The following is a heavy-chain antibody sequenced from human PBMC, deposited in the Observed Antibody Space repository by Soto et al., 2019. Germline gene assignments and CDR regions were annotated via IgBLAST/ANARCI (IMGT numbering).Heavy chain of an antibody. D-gene: IGHD5-18*01. V-gene: IGHV4-31*03. CDR2: IYDDGNT. Sequence: QVQMQESGPGIVHPSQTLTVTCNVSGGSVSSSGYYWSWIRHLPGEGLEWVGYIYDDGNTYYNPSLQSRVCISVDTPKNQFSLQLTSVTAADAAVYYWARGGYSFGYPTYYFDFWGQGTLVTVSS. CDR3: ARGGYSFGYPTYYFDF. J-gene: IGHJ4*02. CDR1: GGSVSSSGYY.